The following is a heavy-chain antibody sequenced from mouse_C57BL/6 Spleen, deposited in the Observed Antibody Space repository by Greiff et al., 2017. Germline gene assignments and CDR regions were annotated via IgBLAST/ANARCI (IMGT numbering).Heavy chain of an antibody. J-gene: IGHJ2*01. CDR3: ARLYDCDGRGYYFGY. V-gene: IGHV5-6*01. CDR2: ISSGGSYT. Sequence: EVQGVESGGDLVKPGGSLKLSCAASGFTFSSYGMSWVRQTPDKRLEWVATISSGGSYTYYPDSVKGRFTISRDNAKNTLYLQMSSLKSEDTAMYYCARLYDCDGRGYYFGYWGQGTTLTVSS. CDR1: GFTFSSYG. D-gene: IGHD2-4*01.